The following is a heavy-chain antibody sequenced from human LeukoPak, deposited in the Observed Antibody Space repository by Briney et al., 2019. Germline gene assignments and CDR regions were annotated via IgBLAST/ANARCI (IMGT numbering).Heavy chain of an antibody. CDR3: AKSRAPTADPDAFDV. J-gene: IGHJ3*01. V-gene: IGHV3-30*02. CDR1: GFTFSNYG. D-gene: IGHD1-14*01. Sequence: GGYLRLSCVGSGFTFSNYGIHWVRQAPGKGLEWVAFIRYGGNTQYYADSVKGRFTISRDNSKNSLYLQMNRLRPEDTAVYYCAKSRAPTADPDAFDVWGQGTMVTVSS. CDR2: IRYGGNTQ.